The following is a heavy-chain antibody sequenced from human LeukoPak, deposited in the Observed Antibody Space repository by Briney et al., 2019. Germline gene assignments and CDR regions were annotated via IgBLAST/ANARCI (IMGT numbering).Heavy chain of an antibody. J-gene: IGHJ4*02. CDR1: GFTFSSYG. V-gene: IGHV3-30*02. D-gene: IGHD2-2*01. CDR2: IRYDGSNK. CDR3: AKEGYQLENFFDY. Sequence: GGSLRLSCAASGFTFSSYGMHWVRQAPGKGLEWVAFIRYDGSNKYYADSVKGRFTISRDNSKNTLYLQMNSLRAEDTAVYYCAKEGYQLENFFDYWGQGTLVTVSS.